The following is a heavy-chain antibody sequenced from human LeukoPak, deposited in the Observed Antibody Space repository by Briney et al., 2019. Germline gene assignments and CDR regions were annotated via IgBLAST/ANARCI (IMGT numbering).Heavy chain of an antibody. CDR2: ISSSSNYI. CDR3: ARAGSGYEDGFDY. Sequence: GGSLRLSCAASGFIFSSYNMNWVRRAPGKGLEWVSSISSSSNYIYNADSVKGRFTISRDNAKNTLYLQMNSLRAEDTAVYYCARAGSGYEDGFDYWGQGTLVTVSS. D-gene: IGHD5-12*01. J-gene: IGHJ4*02. CDR1: GFIFSSYN. V-gene: IGHV3-21*01.